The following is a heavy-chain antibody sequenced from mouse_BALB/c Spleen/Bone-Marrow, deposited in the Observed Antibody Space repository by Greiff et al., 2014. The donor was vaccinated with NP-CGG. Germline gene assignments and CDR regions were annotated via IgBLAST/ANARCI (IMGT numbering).Heavy chain of an antibody. D-gene: IGHD1-1*01. J-gene: IGHJ1*01. CDR1: GYTFTSYW. CDR2: INPSNGRI. CDR3: ARKYYGSSYAWYFDV. Sequence: QVQLQQSGAELVKPGASVKLSCKASGYTFTSYWMQWVKQRPGQGLEWIGEINPSNGRINYNEKFKSKATLTVDKSSSTAYMQLSSLTSEDSAVYYCARKYYGSSYAWYFDVWGAGTTVTVSS. V-gene: IGHV1S81*02.